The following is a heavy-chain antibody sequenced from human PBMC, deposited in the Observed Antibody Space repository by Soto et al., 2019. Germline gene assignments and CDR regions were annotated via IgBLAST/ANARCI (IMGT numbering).Heavy chain of an antibody. V-gene: IGHV1-2*04. D-gene: IGHD3-9*01. J-gene: IGHJ6*02. Sequence: GASVKVCCKASGYTFTGYYMHWVRQAPGQGLEWMGWINPNSGGTNYAQKFQGWVTMTRDTSISTAYMELSRLRSDDTAVYYCARTIYDILTGYPLYGMDVWGQGTTVTVS. CDR1: GYTFTGYY. CDR3: ARTIYDILTGYPLYGMDV. CDR2: INPNSGGT.